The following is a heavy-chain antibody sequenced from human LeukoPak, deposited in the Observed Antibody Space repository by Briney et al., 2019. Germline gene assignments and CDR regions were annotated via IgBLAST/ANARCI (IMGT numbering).Heavy chain of an antibody. Sequence: SETLSLTCTVSGGSISSSNYYWGWIRQPPGKGLEWIGSAYFIGRTNYNPSLKSRVTISVDTSKNQFSLKLSSVTAADTAVYYCARGHYYGSGSYTRYYFDYWGQGTLVTVSS. CDR3: ARGHYYGSGSYTRYYFDY. D-gene: IGHD3-10*01. J-gene: IGHJ4*02. V-gene: IGHV4-39*07. CDR2: AYFIGRT. CDR1: GGSISSSNYY.